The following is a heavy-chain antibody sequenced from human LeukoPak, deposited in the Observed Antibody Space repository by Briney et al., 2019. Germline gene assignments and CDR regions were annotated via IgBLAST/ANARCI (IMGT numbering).Heavy chain of an antibody. J-gene: IGHJ3*02. Sequence: ASVKVSCKASGYTFAGYYMHWMRQAPGQGLEWMGRINPNSGGTNYAQKFQGRVTMTRDTSISTAYMELSRLRSDDTAVYYCARVFRVPYDAFDIWGQGTMVTVSS. CDR3: ARVFRVPYDAFDI. V-gene: IGHV1-2*06. CDR2: INPNSGGT. CDR1: GYTFAGYY.